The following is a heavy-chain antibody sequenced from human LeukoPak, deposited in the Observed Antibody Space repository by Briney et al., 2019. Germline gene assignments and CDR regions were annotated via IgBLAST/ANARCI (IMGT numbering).Heavy chain of an antibody. CDR1: GGSISSGGYY. CDR3: ARTSLGEFYFDY. D-gene: IGHD3-16*01. J-gene: IGHJ4*02. Sequence: SETLSRTCTVSGGSISSGGYYWSWIRQHPGKGLERIGFIYYSGSTYYNPSLKSRVTISVDTSKNQFSLRLSSVTAADTAVYYCARTSLGEFYFDYWGQGTLVTVSS. CDR2: IYYSGST. V-gene: IGHV4-31*03.